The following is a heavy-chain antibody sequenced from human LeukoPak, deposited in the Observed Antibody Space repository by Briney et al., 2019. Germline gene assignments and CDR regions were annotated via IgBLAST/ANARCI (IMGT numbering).Heavy chain of an antibody. CDR1: GGSISSSSYY. D-gene: IGHD6-13*01. Sequence: PSETLSLTCTVSGGSISSSSYYWGWIRQPPGKGLEWIGSIYYSGSTYYNPSLKSRVTISADTSKNQFSLKLSSVTAADTAVYYCAGTSGSSWSFDYWGQGTLVTVSS. J-gene: IGHJ4*02. V-gene: IGHV4-39*07. CDR3: AGTSGSSWSFDY. CDR2: IYYSGST.